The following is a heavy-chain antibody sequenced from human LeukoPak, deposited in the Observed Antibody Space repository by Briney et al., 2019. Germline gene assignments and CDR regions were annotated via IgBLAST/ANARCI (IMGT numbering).Heavy chain of an antibody. D-gene: IGHD6-25*01. CDR1: GGSISSGSYY. CDR2: IYTSGST. Sequence: PSETLSLTCTVSGGSISSGSYYWSWIRQPAGKGLEWIGRIYTSGSTYYNPSLKSRVTISVDTSKNQFSLKLSSVTAADTAVYYCARAPQRSLDAFDIWGQGTMVTVSS. J-gene: IGHJ3*02. CDR3: ARAPQRSLDAFDI. V-gene: IGHV4-61*02.